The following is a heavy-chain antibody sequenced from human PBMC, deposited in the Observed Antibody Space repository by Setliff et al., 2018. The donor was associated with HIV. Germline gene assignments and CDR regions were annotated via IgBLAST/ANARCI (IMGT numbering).Heavy chain of an antibody. CDR1: EFTFSTYA. CDR2: IGSNGGGI. V-gene: IGHV3-23*01. Sequence: GGSLRLSCAASEFTFSTYAMSWVRQAPGKGLEWVSVIGSNGGGIYYADSVKGRFTVSRDNSKNTLYLQMNSLRAEDTAVYYCSKVMITTTWAFDFWGQGTPVTVSS. J-gene: IGHJ4*02. CDR3: SKVMITTTWAFDF. D-gene: IGHD1-26*01.